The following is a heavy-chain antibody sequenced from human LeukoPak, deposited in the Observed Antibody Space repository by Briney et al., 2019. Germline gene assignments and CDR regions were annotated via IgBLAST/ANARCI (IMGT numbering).Heavy chain of an antibody. CDR3: AREGYVGWFDP. Sequence: GGSLRLSCAASGFTFSNYSMNWVRQAPGKGLEWVSSISSSSSYIYYADSVKGRFTISRDNAKNSLYLQMNSLRAEDTAVYYCAREGYVGWFDPWGQGTLVTVSS. CDR2: ISSSSSYI. CDR1: GFTFSNYS. J-gene: IGHJ5*02. D-gene: IGHD5-12*01. V-gene: IGHV3-21*01.